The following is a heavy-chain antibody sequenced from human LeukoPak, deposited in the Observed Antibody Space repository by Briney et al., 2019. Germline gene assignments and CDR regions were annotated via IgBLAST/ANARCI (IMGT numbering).Heavy chain of an antibody. CDR2: IYTSGST. V-gene: IGHV4-4*07. J-gene: IGHJ4*02. Sequence: SETLSLTCTVSGGSISSYYWSWIRQPAGKGLEWIGRIYTSGSTNYNPSLKSRVTMSVDTSKNQFSLKLSSVTAADTAVYYCARVKYNSGSYYFYFDYWGQGTLVTVSS. CDR3: ARVKYNSGSYYFYFDY. D-gene: IGHD1-26*01. CDR1: GGSISSYY.